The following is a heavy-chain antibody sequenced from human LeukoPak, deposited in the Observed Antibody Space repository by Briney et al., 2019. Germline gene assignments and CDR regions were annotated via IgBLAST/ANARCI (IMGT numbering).Heavy chain of an antibody. Sequence: SETLSLTGTVAGGSISSYYWSWIRQPPGKGLEWIGYIYYSGSTNYNPSLKSRVTISVDTSKNQFSLKLSSVTAADTAVYYCARGDFWSGYYTAPPGFDPWGQGTLVTVSS. V-gene: IGHV4-59*01. CDR3: ARGDFWSGYYTAPPGFDP. CDR1: GGSISSYY. J-gene: IGHJ5*02. D-gene: IGHD3-3*01. CDR2: IYYSGST.